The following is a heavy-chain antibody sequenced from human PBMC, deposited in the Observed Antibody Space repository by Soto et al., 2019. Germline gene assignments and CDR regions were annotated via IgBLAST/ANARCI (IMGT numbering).Heavy chain of an antibody. D-gene: IGHD3-10*01. CDR3: ARVVRGVNDY. Sequence: PSETLSLTCTVSGTSMSGHFWSWMRQPPGKGLEWIGYIYYSGSTNYNPSLKSRVTISVDTSKNQFSLKLSSVTAADTAVYYCARVVRGVNDYWGQGTLVTVSS. CDR2: IYYSGST. J-gene: IGHJ4*02. CDR1: GTSMSGHF. V-gene: IGHV4-59*08.